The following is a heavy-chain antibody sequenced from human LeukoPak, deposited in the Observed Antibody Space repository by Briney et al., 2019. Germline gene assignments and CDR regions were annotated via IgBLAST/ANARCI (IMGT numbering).Heavy chain of an antibody. CDR1: GFTFSNSA. Sequence: GGSLRLSCAASGFTFSNSAMSWVRQAPGKGLEWVSTLSGSGITTYYTDSVKGRFTISRDNSKNTLYLQMNSLRAEDTAVYYCASAYYYYYMDVWGKGTTVTVSS. CDR3: ASAYYYYYMDV. V-gene: IGHV3-23*01. J-gene: IGHJ6*03. CDR2: LSGSGITT.